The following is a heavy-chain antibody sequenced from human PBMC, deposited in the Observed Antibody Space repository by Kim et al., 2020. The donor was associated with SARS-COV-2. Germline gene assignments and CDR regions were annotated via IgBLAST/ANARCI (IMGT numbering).Heavy chain of an antibody. J-gene: IGHJ4*02. Sequence: DTVKGRFTISRDNSKNTLYLQMNSLRAEDTAVYYCARDNRITMVRGVLDYWGQGTLVTVSS. D-gene: IGHD3-10*01. CDR3: ARDNRITMVRGVLDY. V-gene: IGHV3-30*01.